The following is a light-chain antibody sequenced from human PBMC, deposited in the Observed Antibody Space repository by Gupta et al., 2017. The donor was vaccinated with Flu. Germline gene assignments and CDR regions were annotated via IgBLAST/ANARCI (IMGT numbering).Light chain of an antibody. CDR2: EVN. CDR1: SSDVGGYNY. J-gene: IGLJ2*01. CDR3: CSYVGSKF. V-gene: IGLV2-8*01. Sequence: QSALTQPPSASGSPGQSVTISCTGTSSDVGGYNYVPWYQQHPGKAPKLIIYEVNKRPSGVPDRFSGSKSGNTASLTVSGLLADDEADYYCCSYVGSKFFGGGTKLTVL.